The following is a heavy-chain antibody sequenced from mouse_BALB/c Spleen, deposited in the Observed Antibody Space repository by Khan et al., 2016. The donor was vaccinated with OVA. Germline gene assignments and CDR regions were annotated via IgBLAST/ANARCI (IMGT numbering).Heavy chain of an antibody. J-gene: IGHJ3*01. D-gene: IGHD1-1*01. Sequence: EVELVESGGVLVQPGGSLKLSCATSGFTFSDYYMCWVRQTPAKRLVWVAYITSDGGSTYYPDTVEGRFTISRDNAKNTLYLQMSRLKSGDTAIYYCARRGDVYSWFTYWCQGTLVTISA. CDR1: GFTFSDYY. V-gene: IGHV5-12*02. CDR2: ITSDGGST. CDR3: ARRGDVYSWFTY.